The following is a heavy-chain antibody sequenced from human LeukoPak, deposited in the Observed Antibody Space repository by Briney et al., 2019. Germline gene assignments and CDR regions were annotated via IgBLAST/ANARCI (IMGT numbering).Heavy chain of an antibody. V-gene: IGHV3-23*01. CDR3: AKGPATHDAFDI. D-gene: IGHD1-26*01. CDR2: ISGSGGST. Sequence: GGSLRLSCAASGFTFSSYAVSWVRQAPGKGLEWVSAISGSGGSTYYADFVKGRFTISRDNSKNTLYLQMNSLRAEDTAVYYCAKGPATHDAFDIWGQGTMDTVSS. CDR1: GFTFSSYA. J-gene: IGHJ3*02.